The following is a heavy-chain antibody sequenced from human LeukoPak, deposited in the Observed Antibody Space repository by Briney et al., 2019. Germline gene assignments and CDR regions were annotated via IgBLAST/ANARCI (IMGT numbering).Heavy chain of an antibody. CDR1: GCTFITYA. Sequence: SVKVSCKASGCTFITYAISWVRQAPGQGLEWMGRIIPILGIANYAQKFQGRVTITADKSTSTAYMELSSLRSEDTAVYYCAIRAHVVSTGSFDIWGQGTMVTVSS. CDR2: IIPILGIA. D-gene: IGHD3-22*01. CDR3: AIRAHVVSTGSFDI. V-gene: IGHV1-69*04. J-gene: IGHJ3*02.